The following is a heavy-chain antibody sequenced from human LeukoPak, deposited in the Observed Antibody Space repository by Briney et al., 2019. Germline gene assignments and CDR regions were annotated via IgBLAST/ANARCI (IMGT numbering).Heavy chain of an antibody. V-gene: IGHV1-24*01. CDR2: FDPEDGET. CDR1: GYTLTELP. J-gene: IGHJ6*02. D-gene: IGHD1-26*01. Sequence: ASVKVSCKVSGYTLTELPMHWVRQAPGKGLEWMGGFDPEDGETLYAQRFQGRVTMTKDTSTDTVYMELSSLKSEDTAVYYCAAPSGSFLGYYYGMDVWGQGTTVTVSS. CDR3: AAPSGSFLGYYYGMDV.